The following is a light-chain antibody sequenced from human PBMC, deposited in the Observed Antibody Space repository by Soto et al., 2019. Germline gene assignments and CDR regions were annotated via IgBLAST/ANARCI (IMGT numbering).Light chain of an antibody. CDR2: DVT. CDR1: SSDVGGYNY. Sequence: QSALTQPRSVSGSPGQSVTISCTGASSDVGGYNYVSWYQQEPGKAPKLMIYDVTYRPSGVSNRFSGSKSDNTASLTISGLQAEDEADYYCSSYTGSTSYVFGTGTKVTVL. CDR3: SSYTGSTSYV. J-gene: IGLJ1*01. V-gene: IGLV2-11*01.